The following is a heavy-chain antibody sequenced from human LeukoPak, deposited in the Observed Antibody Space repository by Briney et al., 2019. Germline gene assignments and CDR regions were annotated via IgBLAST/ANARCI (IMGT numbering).Heavy chain of an antibody. CDR2: IYSGGNT. D-gene: IGHD4-17*01. Sequence: GGSLRLSCAASGFTFSSYTMNWVRQAPGKGLEWVSFIYSGGNTHYSDSVKGRFTISRDNSKNTLYLQMNSLRAEDTAVYYCARRAGEYSHPYDYWGQGTLVTVSS. J-gene: IGHJ4*02. CDR1: GFTFSSYT. CDR3: ARRAGEYSHPYDY. V-gene: IGHV3-53*01.